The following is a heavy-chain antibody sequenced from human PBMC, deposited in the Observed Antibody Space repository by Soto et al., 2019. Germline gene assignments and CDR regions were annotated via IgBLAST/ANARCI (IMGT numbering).Heavy chain of an antibody. CDR1: GYGFTSYA. CDR3: AFWSGYSRGAFDI. CDR2: INAGNGNT. V-gene: IGHV1-3*01. D-gene: IGHD3-3*01. J-gene: IGHJ3*02. Sequence: ASVKVSCKASGYGFTSYAMQWVRQAPEQRLEWMGWINAGNGNTKYSQKFQGRVTITRDTSASTAYMELSSLRSEDTAVYYCAFWSGYSRGAFDIWGQGTMVTVSS.